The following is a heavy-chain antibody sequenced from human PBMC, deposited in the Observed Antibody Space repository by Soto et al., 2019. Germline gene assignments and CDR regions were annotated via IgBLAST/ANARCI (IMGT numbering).Heavy chain of an antibody. CDR1: GLSVSSNS. V-gene: IGHV3-53*01. Sequence: EVQLVESGGNLVQPGGSLRLACAVSGLSVSSNSMTWVRQAPGKGLEWVSVIYSGSSTYDADSVKGRFTISRDNAENRLYLQMKSLRVEDRAVYYCARETRRGYFDYWGQGTLVNVSS. CDR3: ARETRRGYFDY. CDR2: IYSGSST. J-gene: IGHJ4*02.